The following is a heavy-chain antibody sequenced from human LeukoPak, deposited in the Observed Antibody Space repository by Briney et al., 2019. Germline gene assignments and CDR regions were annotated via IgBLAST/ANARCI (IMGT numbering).Heavy chain of an antibody. CDR3: ARGVRGYSSSSSDSGDY. CDR1: GFTFSSYS. CDR2: ISSSSSYI. D-gene: IGHD6-13*01. Sequence: GRSLRLSCAASGFTFSSYSMNWVRQAPGKGLEWVSSISSSSSYIYYADSVKGRFTISRDNAKNSLYLQMNSLRAEDTAVYYCARGVRGYSSSSSDSGDYWGQGTLVTVSS. V-gene: IGHV3-21*01. J-gene: IGHJ4*02.